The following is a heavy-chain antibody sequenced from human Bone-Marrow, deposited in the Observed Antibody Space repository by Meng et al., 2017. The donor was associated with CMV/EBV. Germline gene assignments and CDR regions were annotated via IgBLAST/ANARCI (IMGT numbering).Heavy chain of an antibody. CDR1: GFPFSNYC. D-gene: IGHD1-26*01. CDR3: ARDLSGSRDY. V-gene: IGHV3-74*01. CDR2: INEDGRIT. J-gene: IGHJ4*01. Sequence: EGHWLGSGGGVIQAGGSLSLSCEDSGFPFSNYCMHWVRQVPGEGLVWVSRINEDGRITSYADSVKGRFTISRDNARNTLYLQMNSLRADDSAVYYCARDLSGSRDYWGRGTLVTVSS.